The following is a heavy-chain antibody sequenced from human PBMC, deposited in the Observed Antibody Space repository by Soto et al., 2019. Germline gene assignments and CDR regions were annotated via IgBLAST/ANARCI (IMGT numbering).Heavy chain of an antibody. CDR3: ASTYYDFWSAYYHYYSGIDV. CDR1: GFTFSSYA. Sequence: GGSLRLSCAASGFTFSSYAMHWVRQAPGKGLEWVAVISYDGSNKYYADSVKGRFTISRDNSKNTLYLQMNSLRAEDTAVYYCASTYYDFWSAYYHYYSGIDVWGQGPTVTVYS. D-gene: IGHD3-3*01. CDR2: ISYDGSNK. V-gene: IGHV3-30-3*01. J-gene: IGHJ6*02.